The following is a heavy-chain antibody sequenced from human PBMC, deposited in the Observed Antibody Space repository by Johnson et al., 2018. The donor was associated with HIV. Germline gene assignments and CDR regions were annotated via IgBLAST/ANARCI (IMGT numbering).Heavy chain of an antibody. J-gene: IGHJ3*02. Sequence: QVQLVESGGGVVQPGRSLRLSCSASGFTFSDYAMHWVRQAPGKGLQWVAVISYDGSEKYYVDSVKGRFTISRDNAKNSLYLQMNSLRAEDTAVYYCARDLHAFDIWGQGTMVTVSS. V-gene: IGHV3-30*04. CDR1: GFTFSDYA. CDR2: ISYDGSEK. CDR3: ARDLHAFDI.